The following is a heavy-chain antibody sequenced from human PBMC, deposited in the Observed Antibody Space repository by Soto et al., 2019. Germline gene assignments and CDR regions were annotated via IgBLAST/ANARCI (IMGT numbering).Heavy chain of an antibody. CDR2: IKSKTDGGAT. J-gene: IGHJ4*02. D-gene: IGHD3-16*02. Sequence: GGSLRLSCAASGFTFSNAWMSWVRQAPGKGLEWVGRIKSKTDGGATDYAAPVKGRFTISRDDSKNTLYLQMNSLKTEDTAVYYCTTELRLGELSLLFRNWGQGTLVTVSS. CDR1: GFTFSNAW. CDR3: TTELRLGELSLLFRN. V-gene: IGHV3-15*01.